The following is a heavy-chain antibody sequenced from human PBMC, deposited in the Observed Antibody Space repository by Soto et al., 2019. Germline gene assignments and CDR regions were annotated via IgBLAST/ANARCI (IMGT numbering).Heavy chain of an antibody. V-gene: IGHV4-34*01. CDR2: INHSGST. J-gene: IGHJ4*02. D-gene: IGHD3-9*01. CDR3: ARGFHHGYDILSNPYYFDY. Sequence: QVQLQQWGAGLLKPSETLSLTCAVYGGSFSGYYWSWIRQPPGKGLEWIGEINHSGSTNYNPSLKSRVTISVDTSKNQFSLKLSSVTAADTAVYYCARGFHHGYDILSNPYYFDYWGQGTLVTVSS. CDR1: GGSFSGYY.